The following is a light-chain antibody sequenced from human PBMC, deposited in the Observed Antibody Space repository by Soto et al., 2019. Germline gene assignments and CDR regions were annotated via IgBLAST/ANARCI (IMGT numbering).Light chain of an antibody. CDR1: QSVSNN. V-gene: IGKV3D-15*01. CDR3: QQYDSSPRT. CDR2: GAS. J-gene: IGKJ1*01. Sequence: EIVMTQSPVILSVSPGERATLSCRASQSVSNNLAWYQQKPGQAPRLLIYGASTRAADIPDRFSGSGSGTDFTLTIGRLEPEDLAVYYCQQYDSSPRTFGQGTKVEIK.